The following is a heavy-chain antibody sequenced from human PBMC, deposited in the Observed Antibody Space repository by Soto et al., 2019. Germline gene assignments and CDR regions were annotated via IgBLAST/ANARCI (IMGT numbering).Heavy chain of an antibody. CDR3: VKPKEHFYDSSPGET. V-gene: IGHV3-30*18. D-gene: IGHD3-22*01. CDR1: GFTFSNYG. CDR2: ISFDGNNK. J-gene: IGHJ5*01. Sequence: VGSLRLSCAASGFTFSNYGMHWVRQAPGKGLEWVAIISFDGNNKYYSDSVKGRFTISRDNSKNMVFLQMNSLRPEDTAVYYCVKPKEHFYDSSPGETWGHGTPVTVSS.